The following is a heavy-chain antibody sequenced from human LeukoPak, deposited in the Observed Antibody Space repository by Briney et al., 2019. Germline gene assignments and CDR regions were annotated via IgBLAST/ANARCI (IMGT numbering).Heavy chain of an antibody. CDR1: GGSISSSSYY. D-gene: IGHD3-9*01. Sequence: PSETLSLTCTVSGGSISSSSYYWGWIRQPPGKGLEWIGEINHSGSTNYNPSLKSRVTISVDTSKDQFSLKLSSVTAADTAVYYCASIPRYFDWLLARWGQGTLVTVSS. CDR2: INHSGST. J-gene: IGHJ4*02. V-gene: IGHV4-39*07. CDR3: ASIPRYFDWLLAR.